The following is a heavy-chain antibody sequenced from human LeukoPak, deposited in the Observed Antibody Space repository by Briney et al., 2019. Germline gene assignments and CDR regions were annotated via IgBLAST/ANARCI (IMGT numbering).Heavy chain of an antibody. D-gene: IGHD4-11*01. CDR1: GFTFNSYW. V-gene: IGHV3-7*03. J-gene: IGHJ4*02. CDR2: IKQDGSQK. CDR3: ARSVATVTPNAY. Sequence: GGSLRLSCAASGFTFNSYWMTWVRQAPGKGLEWVANIKQDGSQKFYVDSVKGRFTISRDNAKNSVYLQMDSLRVEDTAVYYCARSVATVTPNAYWGQGTLVSVSS.